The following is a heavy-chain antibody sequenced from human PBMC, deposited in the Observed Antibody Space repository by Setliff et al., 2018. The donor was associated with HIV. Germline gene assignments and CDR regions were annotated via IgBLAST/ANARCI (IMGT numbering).Heavy chain of an antibody. V-gene: IGHV1-69*05. CDR2: IIPIFGTA. Sequence: GASVKVSCKASGGTFSSYAISWVRQAPGQGLEWMGGIIPIFGTANYAQKFQGRVTITTDESTSTAYMELSSLRSEDTAVYYCARDTSRSDESAFDIWGQGTMVTVSS. CDR1: GGTFSSYA. J-gene: IGHJ3*02. D-gene: IGHD6-19*01. CDR3: ARDTSRSDESAFDI.